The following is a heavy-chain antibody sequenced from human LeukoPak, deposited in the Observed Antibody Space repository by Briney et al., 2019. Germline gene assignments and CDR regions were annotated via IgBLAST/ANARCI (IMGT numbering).Heavy chain of an antibody. J-gene: IGHJ5*02. Sequence: PSETLSLTCTVSGGSISSSNYYWDWIRQPPGRGLEWIGTVYYSGSTYYTPSLKSRVTISVDTSKNQFSLRLSSVTAADTAVYYCARRLTPLKVDIVANGWFDPWGQGILVTVSS. CDR1: GGSISSSNYY. CDR3: ARRLTPLKVDIVANGWFDP. D-gene: IGHD5-12*01. CDR2: VYYSGST. V-gene: IGHV4-39*01.